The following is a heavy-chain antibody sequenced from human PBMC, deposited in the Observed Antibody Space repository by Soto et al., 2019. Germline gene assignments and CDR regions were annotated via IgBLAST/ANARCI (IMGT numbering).Heavy chain of an antibody. D-gene: IGHD6-19*01. CDR1: GFTFRDYA. CDR2: ISGNGNEA. CDR3: GKERRGSGWSVCNF. V-gene: IGHV3-23*01. Sequence: GSLRLSCAASGFTFRDYAMNWVCQVPGKGLEWVADISGNGNEARYADSVKGRFTISRDNSKNTLYLQLNSLRVDDTAVYYCGKERRGSGWSVCNFWGQGTQVTVSS. J-gene: IGHJ4*02.